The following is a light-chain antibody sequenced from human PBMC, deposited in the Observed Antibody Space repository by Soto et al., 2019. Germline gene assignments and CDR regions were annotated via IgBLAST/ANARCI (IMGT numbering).Light chain of an antibody. CDR1: QSGS. V-gene: IGKV3-15*01. Sequence: EIVVTQSPATLSVSPGERATLSCRASQSGSIAWYQQKLGQAPRLLIYGASTRATGIPARFSGSGSGTEFTLTISILQSEDFAVYYCQHYDNWPPMYTFGQGTKLEIK. CDR3: QHYDNWPPMYT. J-gene: IGKJ2*01. CDR2: GAS.